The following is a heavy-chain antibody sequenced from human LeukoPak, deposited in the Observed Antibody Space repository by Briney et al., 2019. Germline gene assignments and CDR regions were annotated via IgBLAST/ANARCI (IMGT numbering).Heavy chain of an antibody. CDR2: ISSNGGST. D-gene: IGHD2-21*02. J-gene: IGHJ4*02. Sequence: PGGSLRLSCAASGFTFSSYAMHWVRQAPGKGLEYVSAISSNGGSTYYANSVKGRFTISRDNSKNTLYLQMGSLRAEDMAVYYCARDPGGSNIVVVTAHFDYWGQGTLVTVSS. V-gene: IGHV3-64*01. CDR1: GFTFSSYA. CDR3: ARDPGGSNIVVVTAHFDY.